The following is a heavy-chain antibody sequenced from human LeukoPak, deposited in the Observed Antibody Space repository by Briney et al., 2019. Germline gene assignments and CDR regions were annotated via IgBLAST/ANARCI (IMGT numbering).Heavy chain of an antibody. J-gene: IGHJ6*02. CDR1: GGSFSGYY. V-gene: IGHV4-34*01. CDR2: INHSGST. CDR3: AGPYYYYGMDV. Sequence: PSETLSLTCAVYGGSFSGYYWSCIRQPPGKGLEWIGEINHSGSTNYNPSLKRRVTISVDTSKNQFSLKLSSVTAADTAVYYCAGPYYYYGMDVWGQGTTVTVSS.